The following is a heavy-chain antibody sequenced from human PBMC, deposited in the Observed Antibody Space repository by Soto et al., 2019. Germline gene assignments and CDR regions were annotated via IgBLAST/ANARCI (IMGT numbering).Heavy chain of an antibody. J-gene: IGHJ4*02. CDR3: ARGPANYDYVWGSYRPRGDYFDY. V-gene: IGHV1-3*01. CDR1: GYTFTSYA. D-gene: IGHD3-16*02. Sequence: ASVKVSCKASGYTFTSYAMHWVRQAPGQRLEWMGWINAGNGSTKYSQKFQGRVTITRDTSASTAYMELSSLRSEDTAVYYCARGPANYDYVWGSYRPRGDYFDYWGQGTLVTVSS. CDR2: INAGNGST.